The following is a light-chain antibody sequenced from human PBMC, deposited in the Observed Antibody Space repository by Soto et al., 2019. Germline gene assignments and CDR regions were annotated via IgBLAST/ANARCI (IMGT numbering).Light chain of an antibody. CDR1: QSVGSY. J-gene: IGKJ4*02. Sequence: VSTQTPATLSQSPHASATLSCSASQSVGSYLAWYQQKPAQAPRIVIYDSSNRANSMPARFSGSSSGTDFSLTISSREPEDYAVNYCQQRGNWPLRTFGGGTKVDI. V-gene: IGKV3-11*01. CDR2: DSS. CDR3: QQRGNWPLRT.